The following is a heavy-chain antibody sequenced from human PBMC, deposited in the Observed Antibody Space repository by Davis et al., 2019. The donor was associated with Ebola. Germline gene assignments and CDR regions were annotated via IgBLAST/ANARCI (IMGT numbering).Heavy chain of an antibody. CDR1: GGTFSSYT. Sequence: ASVKVSCKASGGTFSSYTISWVRQAPGQGLEWMGRINPDSGGTKYAQKFQGRVTMTRDTSISTTYMELTSLTSVDTAVYYCARRSCTASSCSSHFDYWGQGTLVTVSS. CDR2: INPDSGGT. D-gene: IGHD2-15*01. CDR3: ARRSCTASSCSSHFDY. V-gene: IGHV1-2*06. J-gene: IGHJ4*02.